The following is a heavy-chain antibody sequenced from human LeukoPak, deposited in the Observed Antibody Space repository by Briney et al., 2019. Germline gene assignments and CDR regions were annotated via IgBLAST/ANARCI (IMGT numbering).Heavy chain of an antibody. V-gene: IGHV3-30*03. CDR3: AREGITAAADY. Sequence: PGGSLRLSCAASGFTFSSYDMHWVRQAPGKGLEWVAVISYDGSNKYYADSVKGRFTISRDNSKNTLYLQMNSLRAEDTAVYYCAREGITAAADYWGQGTLVTVSS. J-gene: IGHJ4*02. D-gene: IGHD6-13*01. CDR2: ISYDGSNK. CDR1: GFTFSSYD.